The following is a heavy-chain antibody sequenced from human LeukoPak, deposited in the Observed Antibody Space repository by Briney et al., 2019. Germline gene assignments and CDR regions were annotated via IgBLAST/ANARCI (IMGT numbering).Heavy chain of an antibody. D-gene: IGHD1-26*01. CDR2: TYYSGNT. J-gene: IGHJ5*02. CDR3: ALLGNSGSYVGS. CDR1: GYSISSGNYY. V-gene: IGHV4-39*07. Sequence: SETLSLTCTVSGYSISSGNYYWGWIRQPPGKGLEWIGTTYYSGNTYYKPSLMSRVTISIDTSKNDFSLKVTSVTAADTAMYYCALLGNSGSYVGSWGQGTLVTVSS.